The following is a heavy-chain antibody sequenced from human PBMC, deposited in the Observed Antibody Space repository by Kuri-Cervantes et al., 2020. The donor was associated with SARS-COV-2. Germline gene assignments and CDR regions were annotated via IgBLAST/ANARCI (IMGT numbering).Heavy chain of an antibody. Sequence: GSLRLSCAVSGYSISSGYYWGWIRQPPGKGLEWIGSIYYSGSTYYNPSLKSRVTISVDTSKNQFSLKLSSVTAADTAVYYCARLGEYYDSSGYLFDYWGQGTLVTVSS. CDR3: ARLGEYYDSSGYLFDY. D-gene: IGHD3-22*01. CDR1: GYSISSGYY. J-gene: IGHJ4*02. V-gene: IGHV4-38-2*01. CDR2: IYYSGST.